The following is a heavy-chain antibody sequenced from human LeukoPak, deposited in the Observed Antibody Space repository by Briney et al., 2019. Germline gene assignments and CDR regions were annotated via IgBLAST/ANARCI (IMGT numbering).Heavy chain of an antibody. Sequence: GASVKVSCKVSGYTLTELSMHWVRQAPGKGLEWMGSFDPKDGETIYAQKFQGRVTMTEDTSTDTAYMELSSLRSEDTAVYYCARDAPSIADPTDDAFDIWGQGTMVTVSS. D-gene: IGHD6-6*01. CDR2: FDPKDGET. CDR1: GYTLTELS. V-gene: IGHV1-24*01. J-gene: IGHJ3*02. CDR3: ARDAPSIADPTDDAFDI.